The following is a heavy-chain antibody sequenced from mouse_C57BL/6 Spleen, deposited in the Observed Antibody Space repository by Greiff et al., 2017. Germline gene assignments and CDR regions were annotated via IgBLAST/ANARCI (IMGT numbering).Heavy chain of an antibody. J-gene: IGHJ4*01. Sequence: VQLQQPGAELVMPGASVKLSCKASGYTFTSYWMHWVKQRPGQGLEWIGELDPSDSYTNYNQKFKGKSTLTVDKSSSTAYMQLSSLTSEDSAVYYCARVYYSNYYAMDYWGQGTSVTVSS. D-gene: IGHD2-5*01. CDR3: ARVYYSNYYAMDY. CDR1: GYTFTSYW. V-gene: IGHV1-69*01. CDR2: LDPSDSYT.